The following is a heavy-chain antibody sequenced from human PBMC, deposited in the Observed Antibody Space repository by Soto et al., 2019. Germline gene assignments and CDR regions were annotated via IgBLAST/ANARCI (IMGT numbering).Heavy chain of an antibody. CDR3: ARGVSSVHLLCLIGNWFDP. D-gene: IGHD2-2*01. J-gene: IGHJ5*02. V-gene: IGHV4-34*01. CDR2: INHSGST. Sequence: PSETLSLTCAVYGGSFSGYYWSWIRQPPGKGLEWIGEINHSGSTNYNPSLKSRVTISVDTSKNQFSLKLSSVTAADTAVYYCARGVSSVHLLCLIGNWFDPWGQRTLVTVSS. CDR1: GGSFSGYY.